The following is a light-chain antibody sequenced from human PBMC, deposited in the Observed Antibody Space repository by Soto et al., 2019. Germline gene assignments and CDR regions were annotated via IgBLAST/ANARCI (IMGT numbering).Light chain of an antibody. V-gene: IGKV3-15*01. CDR3: QQYAESPIT. CDR2: GAS. J-gene: IGKJ5*01. Sequence: EIVMTQSPATLSVSPGERATLSCRASQSVSSNLAWYQQKPGQAPRLLIYGASTRATGIPARFSGGGSGTDFTLTISRLEPEDIAVFYCQQYAESPITFGQGTRLEI. CDR1: QSVSSN.